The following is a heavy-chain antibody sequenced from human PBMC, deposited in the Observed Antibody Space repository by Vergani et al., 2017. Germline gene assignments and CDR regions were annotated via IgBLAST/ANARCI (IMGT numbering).Heavy chain of an antibody. V-gene: IGHV1-69*13. D-gene: IGHD6-19*01. CDR3: AGGIAVAGTAYYYYMDV. CDR1: GGPFKNSA. J-gene: IGHJ6*03. Sequence: QVQLVQSGAEVKKPGSSVKVSCKASGGPFKNSAFSWVRQVPGQGLEWMGRIITFFGTTDYAQKFQGRFTIIADEFTKTVDMQLSNLRSEDTAVYYCAGGIAVAGTAYYYYMDVWGKGTTVTVSS. CDR2: IITFFGTT.